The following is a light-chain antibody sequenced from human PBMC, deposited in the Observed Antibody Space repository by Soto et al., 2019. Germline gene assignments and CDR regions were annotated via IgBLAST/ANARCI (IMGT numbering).Light chain of an antibody. J-gene: IGLJ1*01. Sequence: QSVVTQPGSVSGSPGQSITFSCTGTHSDIGNYNYVSWYQHLPGKAPKLMIYDVGSRPSGVSSRFSGSKSGNTASLAISGLQAEDEADYYCNSYREDHPRFYVFGTGTKVTVL. CDR2: DVG. CDR1: HSDIGNYNY. CDR3: NSYREDHPRFYV. V-gene: IGLV2-14*03.